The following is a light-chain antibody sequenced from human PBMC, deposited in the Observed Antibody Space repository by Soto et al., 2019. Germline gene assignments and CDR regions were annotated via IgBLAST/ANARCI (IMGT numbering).Light chain of an antibody. CDR3: QSYDSRLSGWV. V-gene: IGLV1-40*01. CDR2: GNS. J-gene: IGLJ3*02. Sequence: QSVLTQPPSVSGAPGQRVTISCTGSSFNIGAGYDVHWYQQLPGTAPKLLIYGNSNRPSGVPDRFSGSKSGTSASLAITGLQAEDEADYYCQSYDSRLSGWVCGGGTQLTVL. CDR1: SFNIGAGYD.